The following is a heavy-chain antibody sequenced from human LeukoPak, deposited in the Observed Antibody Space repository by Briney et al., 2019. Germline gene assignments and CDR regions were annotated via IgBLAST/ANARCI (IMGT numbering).Heavy chain of an antibody. V-gene: IGHV1-3*01. CDR2: INAGNGNT. D-gene: IGHD3-3*01. CDR1: GYTFTSYA. J-gene: IGHJ6*03. Sequence: ASVKVSCKASGYTFTSYAMHWVRQAPGQRLEWMGWINAGNGNTKYSQKFQGRVTITRDTSASTAYMELSSLRSEDTAVYYCARVDFWSGYYTRYYYYYMDVWGKGTTVTVSS. CDR3: ARVDFWSGYYTRYYYYYMDV.